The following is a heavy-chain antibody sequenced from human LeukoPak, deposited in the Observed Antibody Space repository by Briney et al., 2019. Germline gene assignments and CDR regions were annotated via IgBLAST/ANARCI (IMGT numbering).Heavy chain of an antibody. CDR3: AKDGAAAAGTDKGY. D-gene: IGHD6-13*01. V-gene: IGHV3-23*01. Sequence: GGSLRLSCSASGFTFSSYAMSWVRQAPGKGLEWVSAISGSGGSTYYADSVKGRFTISRDNSKNTLYLQMNSLRAEDTAVYYCAKDGAAAAGTDKGYWGQGTLVTVSS. J-gene: IGHJ4*02. CDR1: GFTFSSYA. CDR2: ISGSGGST.